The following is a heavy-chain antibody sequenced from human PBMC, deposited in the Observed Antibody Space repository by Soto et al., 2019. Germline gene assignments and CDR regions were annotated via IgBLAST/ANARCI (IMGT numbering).Heavy chain of an antibody. V-gene: IGHV4-34*01. CDR3: ASDLATFEAPEARFDY. D-gene: IGHD1-26*01. CDR2: INHSGST. CDR1: GGSFSGYY. J-gene: IGHJ4*02. Sequence: SGTLSFTCAVHGGSFSGYYWSWIRQPPEKGLEWIGEINHSGSTNYNPSLKSRVTISVDTSKNKFSLKLSSVTAADTAVYYCASDLATFEAPEARFDYWGQGTLVTVSS.